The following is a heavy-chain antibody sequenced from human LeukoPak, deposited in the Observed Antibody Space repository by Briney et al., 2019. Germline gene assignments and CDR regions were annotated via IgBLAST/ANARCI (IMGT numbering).Heavy chain of an antibody. Sequence: SETLSLTCTVSGGSISSYYWSWIRQPPGKGLEWIGYIYYSGSTNYNPSLKSRVTISVDTSKNQFSLRMRSVTAADTAVYLCARRPYSSSWYSDGMDVWGQGTTVTVSS. J-gene: IGHJ6*02. CDR2: IYYSGST. CDR3: ARRPYSSSWYSDGMDV. D-gene: IGHD6-13*01. V-gene: IGHV4-59*08. CDR1: GGSISSYY.